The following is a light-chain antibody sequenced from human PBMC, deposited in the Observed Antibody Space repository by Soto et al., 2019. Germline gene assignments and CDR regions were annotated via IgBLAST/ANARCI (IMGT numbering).Light chain of an antibody. CDR3: QQRSNLPPAYT. Sequence: EIVLTQSPATLSLSPGERATLSCRASQSVSSYLAWYQQKPGQAPRLIIYDESNRATGIPARFSGSGSGTDFTLTISSLGPEDGAVYYCQQRSNLPPAYTFGQGTKLEIK. J-gene: IGKJ2*01. CDR2: DES. V-gene: IGKV3-11*01. CDR1: QSVSSY.